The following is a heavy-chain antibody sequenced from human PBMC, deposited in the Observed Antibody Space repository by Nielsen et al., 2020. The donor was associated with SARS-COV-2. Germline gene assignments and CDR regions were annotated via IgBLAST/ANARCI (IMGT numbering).Heavy chain of an antibody. J-gene: IGHJ4*02. CDR2: INSDGSST. CDR1: GFTFSSYW. V-gene: IGHV3-74*01. CDR3: AKGQEKGYSYGYGFDY. Sequence: GGSLRLSCAASGFTFSSYWMHWVRQAPGKGLVWVSRINSDGSSTSYADSVKGRFTISRDNAKNTLYLQMNSLRAEDTAVYYCAKGQEKGYSYGYGFDYWGQGTLVTVSS. D-gene: IGHD5-18*01.